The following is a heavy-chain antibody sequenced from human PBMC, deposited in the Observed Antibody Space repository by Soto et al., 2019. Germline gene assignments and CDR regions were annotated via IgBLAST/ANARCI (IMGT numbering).Heavy chain of an antibody. CDR2: ISTNGEST. D-gene: IGHD5-12*01. Sequence: GGSLRLSCAASGFTFNSYILHWVRQAPGKGLEHVSIISTNGESTFYANSVKGRFTISRDNSKNTLNLQMGSLRVEDMAVYYCARSRDGYNLIDYWGQGTLVTVSS. CDR3: ARSRDGYNLIDY. V-gene: IGHV3-64*01. J-gene: IGHJ4*02. CDR1: GFTFNSYI.